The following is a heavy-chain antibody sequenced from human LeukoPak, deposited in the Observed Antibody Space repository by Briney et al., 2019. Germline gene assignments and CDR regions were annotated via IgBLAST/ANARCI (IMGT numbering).Heavy chain of an antibody. CDR1: GFTFSSYG. CDR3: ARDFIPRSITIFGVLDY. V-gene: IGHV3-30*03. Sequence: GGSLRLSCAASGFTFSSYGMHWVRQAPGKGLEWVAVISYDGSNKYYADSVKGRFTISRDNSKNTLYLQMNSLRAEDMAVYYCARDFIPRSITIFGVLDYWGQGTLVTVSS. J-gene: IGHJ4*02. CDR2: ISYDGSNK. D-gene: IGHD3-3*01.